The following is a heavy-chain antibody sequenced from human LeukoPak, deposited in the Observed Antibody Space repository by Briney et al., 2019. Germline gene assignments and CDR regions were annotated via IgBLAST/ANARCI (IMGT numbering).Heavy chain of an antibody. CDR2: ISSSGSTI. V-gene: IGHV3-48*03. CDR1: GFTFSSYE. J-gene: IGHJ4*02. Sequence: PGGSLRLSCAASGFTFSSYEMNWVRQAPGKGLEWVSYISSSGSTIYYADSVKGRFTISRDNAKNSLYLQMNSLRAEDTAVYYCARSLPSPWGSGSYFDYWGQGTLVTVSS. CDR3: ARSLPSPWGSGSYFDY. D-gene: IGHD3-10*01.